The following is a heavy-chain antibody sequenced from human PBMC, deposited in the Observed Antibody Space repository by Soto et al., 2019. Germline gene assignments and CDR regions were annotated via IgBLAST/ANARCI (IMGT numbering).Heavy chain of an antibody. J-gene: IGHJ6*02. CDR2: IHYSGST. Sequence: PSETLSLTCTVSGGSISSYYWSWIRQSPGKGLEWIGYIHYSGSTKSNPSLKSRVTISVDTSRNQVSLKLSSVTAADSAVYFCARARYQLLHPYYYGMDVWGQGTTVPVSS. D-gene: IGHD2-2*01. V-gene: IGHV4-59*01. CDR3: ARARYQLLHPYYYGMDV. CDR1: GGSISSYY.